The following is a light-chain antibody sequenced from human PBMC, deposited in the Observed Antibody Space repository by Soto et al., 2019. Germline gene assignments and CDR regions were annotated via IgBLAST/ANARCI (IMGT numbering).Light chain of an antibody. CDR3: QQYNSYAT. J-gene: IGKJ1*01. Sequence: DIQMTKSPSTLSASVGDIVTITCRASQSISIWLAWYQQKPGKAPKLLIYKASSLERGVPSRFSGSGSGTEFTLTISSLQPDDFATYYCQQYNSYATFGQGTKVEIK. V-gene: IGKV1-5*03. CDR2: KAS. CDR1: QSISIW.